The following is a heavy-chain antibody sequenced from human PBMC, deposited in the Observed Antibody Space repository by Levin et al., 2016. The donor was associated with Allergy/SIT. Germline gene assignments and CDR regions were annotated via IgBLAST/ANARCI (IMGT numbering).Heavy chain of an antibody. J-gene: IGHJ4*02. CDR3: AKVQSGAFSNYFDS. CDR2: VSPYGDRE. CDR1: GFGFKYYS. V-gene: IGHV3-30*18. Sequence: GESLKISCAASGFGFKYYSMHWVRQVPGEGLEWVAAVSPYGDREYYTNSVKGRFTISRDNSKNTLYLLLNSLRIDDSAVYYCAKVQSGAFSNYFDSWGQGTLVTVSS. D-gene: IGHD3-3*01.